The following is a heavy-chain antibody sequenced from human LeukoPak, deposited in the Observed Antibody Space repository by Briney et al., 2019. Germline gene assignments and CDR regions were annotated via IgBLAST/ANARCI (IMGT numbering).Heavy chain of an antibody. CDR3: AKGVGGYYFDY. V-gene: IGHV3-23*01. CDR1: GFTFSTYA. Sequence: GGSLRLSRAASGFTFSTYAMSWVRQAPGKGLEWISIISSGGDTYYADSVKGRFTISRDNSKNTLDLQMSSLRAEDTAVYYCAKGVGGYYFDYWGQGTLVTVSS. J-gene: IGHJ4*02. D-gene: IGHD2-15*01. CDR2: ISSGGDT.